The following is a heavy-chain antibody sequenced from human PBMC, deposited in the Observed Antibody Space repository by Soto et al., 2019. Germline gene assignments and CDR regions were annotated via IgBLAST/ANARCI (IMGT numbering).Heavy chain of an antibody. Sequence: SETLSLTWTVCGASITTGGSYWGWIRQPPGKGLEWIAYMHYDGETFHNPSLRSRITISSDKSKNQFSLRLTSVTATDTAVYYCARTRVGASSPTDFWGQGTLVTVSS. CDR2: MHYDGET. CDR3: ARTRVGASSPTDF. J-gene: IGHJ4*02. CDR1: GASITTGGSY. D-gene: IGHD1-26*01. V-gene: IGHV4-31*02.